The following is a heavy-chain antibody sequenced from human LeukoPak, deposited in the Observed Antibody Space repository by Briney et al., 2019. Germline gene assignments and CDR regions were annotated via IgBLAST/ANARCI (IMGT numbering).Heavy chain of an antibody. CDR1: GFTFSSYS. V-gene: IGHV3-48*01. Sequence: GGSLRLSCAASGFTFSSYSMNWVRQAPGKGLEWVSYISSSSSTIYYADSVKGRFTISRDNAKNTLYLQMNSLRAEDTAVYYCANAGRDSSSTISCGMDVWGQGTTVTVSS. CDR3: ANAGRDSSSTISCGMDV. CDR2: ISSSSSTI. D-gene: IGHD6-13*01. J-gene: IGHJ6*02.